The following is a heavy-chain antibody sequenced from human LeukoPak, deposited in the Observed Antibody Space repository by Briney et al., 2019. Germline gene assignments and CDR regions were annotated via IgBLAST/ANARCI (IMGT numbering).Heavy chain of an antibody. CDR1: GFTFSSYS. CDR2: ISSSSSTI. CDR3: ARDLYGDQKYFYYMDV. V-gene: IGHV3-48*01. J-gene: IGHJ6*03. Sequence: GGSLRLSCAASGFTFSSYSMNWVRQAPGKGLEWVSYISSSSSTIYYADSVKGRFTISRDNAKNSLYLQMNSLRAEDTAVYYCARDLYGDQKYFYYMDVWGRGTTVTVSS. D-gene: IGHD4-17*01.